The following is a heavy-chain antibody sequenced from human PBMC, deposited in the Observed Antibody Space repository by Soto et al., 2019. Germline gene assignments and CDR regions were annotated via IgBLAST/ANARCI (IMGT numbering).Heavy chain of an antibody. D-gene: IGHD2-15*01. Sequence: EVQLVESGGGFIYPGGSLRLSCAASGLTISNAWMNWVRQAPGKGLEWVGRIKTNAEGGTTDYAAAVKGRFTVSRDDSRNTLYLQTNSLKTEDTAVYYRTTGSVEGVWGQGTTVTVS. CDR2: IKTNAEGGTT. J-gene: IGHJ6*02. CDR1: GLTISNAW. V-gene: IGHV3-15*07. CDR3: TTGSVEGV.